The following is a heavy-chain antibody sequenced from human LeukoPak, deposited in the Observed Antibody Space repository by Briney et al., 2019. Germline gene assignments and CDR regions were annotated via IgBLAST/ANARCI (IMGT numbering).Heavy chain of an antibody. V-gene: IGHV1-69*01. D-gene: IGHD4-17*01. CDR2: IIPIFGTA. J-gene: IGHJ5*02. Sequence: KISCQASGGTFSSYAISWVRQAPGQGLEWMGGIIPIFGTANYAQKFQGRVTITADESTSTAYMELSSLRSEDTAVYYCARSEGGDLEGSWFDPWGQGTLVTVSS. CDR1: GGTFSSYA. CDR3: ARSEGGDLEGSWFDP.